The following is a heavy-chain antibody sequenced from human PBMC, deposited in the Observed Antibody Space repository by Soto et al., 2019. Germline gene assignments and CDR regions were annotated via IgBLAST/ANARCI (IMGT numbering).Heavy chain of an antibody. CDR3: ARAVYHYDSSGHFDY. CDR1: GGSISSYY. V-gene: IGHV4-59*01. Sequence: PSETLSLTCTASGGSISSYYWSWIRQPPGKGLEWIGYIYYSGSTNYNPSLKSRVTISVDTSKNQFSLKLSSVTAADTAVYYCARAVYHYDSSGHFDYWGQGTLVTVSS. J-gene: IGHJ4*02. CDR2: IYYSGST. D-gene: IGHD3-22*01.